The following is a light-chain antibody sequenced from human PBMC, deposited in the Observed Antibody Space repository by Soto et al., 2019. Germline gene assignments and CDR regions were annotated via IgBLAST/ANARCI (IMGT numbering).Light chain of an antibody. CDR3: QENYGCLWVT. CDR2: GAS. V-gene: IGKV1-39*01. Sequence: DIQMTQSPSSLSASVGDRVTITCRTSQSISTSLNWYQQKAGKAPKLLIYGASTLQSGVPLRFSGSGSGTDFTLTITSLQREDFAIYYCQENYGCLWVTCGQGTRLEIK. J-gene: IGKJ5*01. CDR1: QSISTS.